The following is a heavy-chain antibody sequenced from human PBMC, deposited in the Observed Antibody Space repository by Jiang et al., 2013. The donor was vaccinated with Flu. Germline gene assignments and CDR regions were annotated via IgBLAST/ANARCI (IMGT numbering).Heavy chain of an antibody. V-gene: IGHV1-18*01. CDR2: IGTNNGNT. J-gene: IGHJ4*02. Sequence: SGAEVKKPGASVMVSCKASGYTFTSYHISWVRQAPGQGLEWMGWIGTNNGNTKYAQKIQGRVTMTTDTSTSTAYMHLRSLRSDDTAVYYCARGAPNTAAVYSYLFDYWGQGALVTVSS. CDR3: ARGAPNTAAVYSYLFDY. CDR1: GYTFTSYH. D-gene: IGHD5-18*01.